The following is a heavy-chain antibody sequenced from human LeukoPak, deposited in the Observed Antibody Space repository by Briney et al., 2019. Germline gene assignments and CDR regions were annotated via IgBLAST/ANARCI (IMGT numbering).Heavy chain of an antibody. CDR1: GGSISSGGYY. V-gene: IGHV4-31*03. CDR2: IYYSGST. CDR3: AIWRTVTTNERVWAFDI. J-gene: IGHJ3*02. D-gene: IGHD4-17*01. Sequence: SETLSLTCTVSGGSISSGGYYWSWIRQHPGKGLEWIGYIYYSGSTYYNPSLKSRVTISVDTSKNQFSLKLSSVTAADTAVYYCAIWRTVTTNERVWAFDIWGQGTMVTVSS.